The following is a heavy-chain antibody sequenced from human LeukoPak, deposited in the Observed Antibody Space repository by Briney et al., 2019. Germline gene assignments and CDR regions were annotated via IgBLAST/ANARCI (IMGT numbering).Heavy chain of an antibody. D-gene: IGHD1-1*01. CDR3: TRVRNSNNWWGPFDV. CDR2: ISPNTGNT. CDR1: GYTFDTSS. J-gene: IGHJ3*01. V-gene: IGHV1-18*01. Sequence: ASVNVSCKAFGYTFDTSSISWVRQAPGQRLEWMGWISPNTGNTHYAQGVQGRVTMTTDTSRSTAYMELRSLRSDDTAVYYCTRVRNSNNWWGPFDVWGQGTMVTVSS.